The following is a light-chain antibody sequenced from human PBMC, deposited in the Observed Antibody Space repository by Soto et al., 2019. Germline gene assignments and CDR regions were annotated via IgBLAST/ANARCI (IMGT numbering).Light chain of an antibody. J-gene: IGLJ7*01. Sequence: QSVLTQPPSVSGAPGQRVTISCTGRSSNIGAGYDVHWYQQLPGTAPKLLIYGNSNRPSGVPDRFSGSKSGTSASLAITGLQAEDEAEYYCQSYDSSLSGWVFGGGTQLTVL. CDR2: GNS. CDR1: SSNIGAGYD. V-gene: IGLV1-40*01. CDR3: QSYDSSLSGWV.